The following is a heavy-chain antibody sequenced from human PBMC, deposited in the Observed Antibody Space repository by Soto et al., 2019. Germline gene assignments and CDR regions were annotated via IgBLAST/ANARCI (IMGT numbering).Heavy chain of an antibody. J-gene: IGHJ6*02. CDR3: AKEGTVTTGYYYYSMDV. D-gene: IGHD4-17*01. CDR2: ISGSGGST. V-gene: IGHV3-23*01. Sequence: TFSSYAMSWVRQAPGKGLEWVSAISGSGGSTYYADSVKGRFTISRDNSKNTLYLQMNSLRAEDTAVYYCAKEGTVTTGYYYYSMDVWGQGTTVTVSS. CDR1: TFSSYA.